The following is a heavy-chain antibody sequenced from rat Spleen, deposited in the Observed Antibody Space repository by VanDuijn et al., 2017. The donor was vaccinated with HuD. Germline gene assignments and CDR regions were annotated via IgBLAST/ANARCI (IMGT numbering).Heavy chain of an antibody. D-gene: IGHD1-1*01. V-gene: IGHV5-17*01. CDR3: ARSTVGGDYLDY. Sequence: EVQLVESGGGFVQPGRSLKLSCAASGFTFSDYAMAWVRQAPKKGLEWVATIIYDGSYTYYRDSVKGRFTVSRDNAKNTLYLQLSSLRSEDTALYYCARSTVGGDYLDYWGQGVMVTVSS. CDR2: IIYDGSYT. CDR1: GFTFSDYA. J-gene: IGHJ2*01.